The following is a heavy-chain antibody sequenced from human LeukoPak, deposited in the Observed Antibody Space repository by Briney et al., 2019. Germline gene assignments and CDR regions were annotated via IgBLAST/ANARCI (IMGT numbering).Heavy chain of an antibody. CDR1: GYTFTSYG. D-gene: IGHD3-10*01. CDR3: ARDRTTMVRGVIITPSY. J-gene: IGHJ4*02. V-gene: IGHV1-18*01. CDR2: ISAYNGNT. Sequence: ASVKVSCTASGYTFTSYGISWVRQAPGQGLEWMGWISAYNGNTNYAQKLQGRVTMTTDTSTSTAYMELRSLRSDDPAGYYCARDRTTMVRGVIITPSYWGQGTLVSVSS.